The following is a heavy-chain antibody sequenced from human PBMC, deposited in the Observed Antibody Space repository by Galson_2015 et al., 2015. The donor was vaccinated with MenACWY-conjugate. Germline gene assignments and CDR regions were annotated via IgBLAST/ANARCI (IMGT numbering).Heavy chain of an antibody. Sequence: FGTANYAQKFQGRVTITADESTSTAYMELSSLRSEDTAVYYCARDRATMHYYYYGMDVWGQGTTVTVSS. D-gene: IGHD5-12*01. J-gene: IGHJ6*02. CDR3: ARDRATMHYYYYGMDV. CDR2: FGTA. V-gene: IGHV1-69*01.